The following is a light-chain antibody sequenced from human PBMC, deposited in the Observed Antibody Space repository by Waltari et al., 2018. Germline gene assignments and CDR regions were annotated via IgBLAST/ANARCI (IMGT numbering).Light chain of an antibody. Sequence: DIVMTQSPLSLPVTPGEPASISCRSSQSLLHINGYHYWDWYLQKPGQAPRLLIALGSDRAAGVPDRFGGIGSVTNFTLKISRVEAEDVGVYYGMQVLQTPPTFGGGTKVEIK. J-gene: IGKJ4*01. CDR2: LGS. CDR1: QSLLHINGYHY. CDR3: MQVLQTPPT. V-gene: IGKV2-28*01.